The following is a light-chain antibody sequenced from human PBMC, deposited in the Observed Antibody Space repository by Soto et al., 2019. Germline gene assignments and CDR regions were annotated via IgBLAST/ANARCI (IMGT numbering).Light chain of an antibody. Sequence: DIQMTQSPSSLSASVGDRVTITCRASQSISSYLNWYQQKLGKAPNLLIYAASTLQSGVPSRFSGSGSGTDFTLTIRSLQPEDFATYYCQQSYTTPLTFGGGTKVEIK. CDR3: QQSYTTPLT. J-gene: IGKJ4*01. V-gene: IGKV1-39*01. CDR1: QSISSY. CDR2: AAS.